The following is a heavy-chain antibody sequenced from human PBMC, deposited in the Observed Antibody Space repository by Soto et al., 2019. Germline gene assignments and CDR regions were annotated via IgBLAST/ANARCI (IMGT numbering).Heavy chain of an antibody. CDR1: GFTFSTYY. CDR2: IKNDGSEQ. J-gene: IGHJ4*02. Sequence: GGSLRLSCAASGFTFSTYYMTWVRQAPGKGLEWVASIKNDGSEQYYVDSVKGRFTISRDSAKNSLYLQMNSLRAGDTALYYCSRENWFQDYWGQGTRVTVSS. V-gene: IGHV3-7*03. D-gene: IGHD3-10*01. CDR3: SRENWFQDY.